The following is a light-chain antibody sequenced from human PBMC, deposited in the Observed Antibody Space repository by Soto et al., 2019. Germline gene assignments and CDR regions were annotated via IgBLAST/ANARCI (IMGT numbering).Light chain of an antibody. J-gene: IGKJ1*01. CDR2: DAS. CDR1: QNVNSNY. CDR3: QQYGGSPQT. V-gene: IGKV3-20*01. Sequence: EIVLTQSPGTLSLSPGERASLSCRASQNVNSNYLAWYQQKPGQAPRLLIYDASSRATGIPDRFGGSGSGTDFTLTISRLEPEDFAMYYCQQYGGSPQTFGRGTKVEI.